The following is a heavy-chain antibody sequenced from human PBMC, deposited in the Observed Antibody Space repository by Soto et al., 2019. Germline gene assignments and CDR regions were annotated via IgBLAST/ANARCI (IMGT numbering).Heavy chain of an antibody. CDR3: VRDMGSCSGGTCPGNYFDY. V-gene: IGHV5-51*01. Sequence: PRESLKISCKGSGYSFTSYWIGWVRQMPGKGLEWMGIIYPDDSDTRYSPSFQGQVTISADKSISTAYLQWSSLKASDTAMYYCVRDMGSCSGGTCPGNYFDYWGQGTLVTVSS. CDR2: IYPDDSDT. J-gene: IGHJ4*02. CDR1: GYSFTSYW. D-gene: IGHD2-15*01.